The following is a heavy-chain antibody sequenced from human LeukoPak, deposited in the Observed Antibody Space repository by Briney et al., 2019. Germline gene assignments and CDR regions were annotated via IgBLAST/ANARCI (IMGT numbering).Heavy chain of an antibody. CDR2: ISSSSYI. CDR3: ARDWPTIAAAGTIPEYFQH. J-gene: IGHJ1*01. CDR1: GFTFSSYS. V-gene: IGHV3-21*01. D-gene: IGHD6-13*01. Sequence: KSGGSLRLSCAASGFTFSSYSMNWVRQAPGKGLEWVSSISSSSYIYYADSVKGRFTISRDNAKNSLYLQMNSLRAEDTAVYYCARDWPTIAAAGTIPEYFQHWGQGTLVTVSS.